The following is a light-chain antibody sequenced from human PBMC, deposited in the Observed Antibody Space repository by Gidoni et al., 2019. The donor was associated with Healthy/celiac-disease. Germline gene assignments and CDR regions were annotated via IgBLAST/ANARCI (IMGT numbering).Light chain of an antibody. CDR2: DAS. Sequence: EIVLTQSPATLSLSPGERATLSCRASQSVSSYLAWYQQKPGQAPRLLIYDASNRATGIPARFSGSGSVTDFTLTISSLEPEDFAVYYCQQRSNGPLITFSQGTRLEIK. J-gene: IGKJ5*01. CDR3: QQRSNGPLIT. V-gene: IGKV3-11*01. CDR1: QSVSSY.